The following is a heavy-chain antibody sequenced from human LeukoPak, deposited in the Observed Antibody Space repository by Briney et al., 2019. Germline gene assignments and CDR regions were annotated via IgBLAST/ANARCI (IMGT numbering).Heavy chain of an antibody. Sequence: PGGSLRLSCAASGFTFSSYAMNWVRQAPGKGLEWVSVIYSGNRTKYADSVKGRFIISRDNSKNTLLFQMNSLRAEDTAVYYCARLTSGNGLDVWGQGTTVTVS. D-gene: IGHD3-3*01. CDR2: IYSGNRT. V-gene: IGHV3-66*04. CDR3: ARLTSGNGLDV. J-gene: IGHJ6*02. CDR1: GFTFSSYA.